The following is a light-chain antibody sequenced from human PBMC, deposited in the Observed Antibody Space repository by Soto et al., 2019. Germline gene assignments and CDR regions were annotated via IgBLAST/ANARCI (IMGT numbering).Light chain of an antibody. J-gene: IGKJ1*01. CDR1: QSIRTW. Sequence: DFQMTQSPSTLSTSVGDRVTIACRASQSIRTWLAWYQQKPGKAPKLLIYKASFLESGVPSRFSGSGSGTEFTLTISSLQPDDFATYYCQEYNSSSGTFGQGPKVEIK. V-gene: IGKV1-5*03. CDR2: KAS. CDR3: QEYNSSSGT.